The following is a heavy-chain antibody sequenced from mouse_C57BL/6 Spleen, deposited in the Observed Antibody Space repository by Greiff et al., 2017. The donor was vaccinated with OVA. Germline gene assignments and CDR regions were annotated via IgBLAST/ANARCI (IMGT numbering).Heavy chain of an antibody. CDR2: ISSGSSTI. CDR3: ARTIEYAMDY. Sequence: EVKVVESGGGLVKPGGSLKLSCAASGFTFSDYGMHWVRQAPEKGLEWVAYISSGSSTIYYADTVKGRFTISRDNAKNTLFLQMTSLRSEDTAMYYCARTIEYAMDYWGQGTSVTVSS. V-gene: IGHV5-17*01. J-gene: IGHJ4*01. CDR1: GFTFSDYG.